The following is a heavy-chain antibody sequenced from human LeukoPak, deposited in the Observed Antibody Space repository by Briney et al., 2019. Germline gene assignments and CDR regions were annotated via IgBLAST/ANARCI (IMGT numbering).Heavy chain of an antibody. D-gene: IGHD5-24*01. CDR2: IYPGDSDT. CDR3: ASGGRDGYNFDAFDI. V-gene: IGHV5-51*01. Sequence: GESLKISCKGSGYSFTSYWIGWVRQMPGKGLGWMGIIYPGDSDTRYSPSFQGQVTISADKSISTAYLQWSSLKASDTAMYYCASGGRDGYNFDAFDIWGQGTMVTVSS. J-gene: IGHJ3*02. CDR1: GYSFTSYW.